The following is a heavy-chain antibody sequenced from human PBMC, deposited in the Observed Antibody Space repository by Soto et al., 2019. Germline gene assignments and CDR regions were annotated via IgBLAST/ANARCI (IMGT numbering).Heavy chain of an antibody. Sequence: PGGSLRLSSEASGFIFSNYWTHWVRQVPGKGLVWVSRIDNDGSGTSYADSVKGRFTISRDNAKNTVYLQMNSLRAEDSAVYYCGSIFEKWGQGTVVTVSS. CDR2: IDNDGSGT. V-gene: IGHV3-74*01. CDR3: GSIFEK. J-gene: IGHJ4*02. CDR1: GFIFSNYW.